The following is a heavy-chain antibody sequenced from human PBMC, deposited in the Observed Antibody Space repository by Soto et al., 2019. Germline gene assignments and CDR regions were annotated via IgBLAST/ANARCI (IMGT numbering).Heavy chain of an antibody. J-gene: IGHJ4*02. D-gene: IGHD3-3*02. CDR1: GFLCRVYS. CDR2: INGRDGAI. Sequence: PRLSLVAAGFLCRVYSTNWARQAPGKGLEWVSYINGRDGAINYVDSVKGRFTISIDIAKNSLYLQMDSLRDEDTAVYFCARDHLWVFVYWGQGVLVTVSS. V-gene: IGHV3-48*02. CDR3: ARDHLWVFVY.